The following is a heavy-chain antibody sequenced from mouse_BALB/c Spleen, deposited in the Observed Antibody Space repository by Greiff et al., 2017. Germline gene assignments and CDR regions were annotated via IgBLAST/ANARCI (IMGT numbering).Heavy chain of an antibody. J-gene: IGHJ4*01. D-gene: IGHD2-4*01. CDR2: ISSGSSTI. Sequence: DVHLVESGGGLVQPGGSRKLSCAASGFTFSSFGMHWVRQAPEKGLEWVAYISSGSSTIYYADTVKGRFTISRDNPKNTLFLQMTSLGSEDTAMYYCAREEMTTGYYAMDYWGQGTSVTVSS. CDR3: AREEMTTGYYAMDY. CDR1: GFTFSSFG. V-gene: IGHV5-17*02.